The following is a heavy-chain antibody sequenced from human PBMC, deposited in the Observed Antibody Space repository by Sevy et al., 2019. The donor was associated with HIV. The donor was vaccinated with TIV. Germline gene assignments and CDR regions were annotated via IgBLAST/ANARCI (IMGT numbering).Heavy chain of an antibody. CDR2: ISYDGSNK. D-gene: IGHD3-10*01. V-gene: IGHV3-30*04. Sequence: GGSLRLSCAASGFTFSSYAMHWVRQAPGKGLEWVAVISYDGSNKYYADSVKGRFTISRDNSKNTLYLKMNSLRAEDMAVYYCAIDHGSGSYYYYYGMDVWGQGTTVTVSS. CDR3: AIDHGSGSYYYYYGMDV. J-gene: IGHJ6*02. CDR1: GFTFSSYA.